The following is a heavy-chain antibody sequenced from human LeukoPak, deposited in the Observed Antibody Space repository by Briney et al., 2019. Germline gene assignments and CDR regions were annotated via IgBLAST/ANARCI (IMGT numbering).Heavy chain of an antibody. CDR1: GFTFSSYA. J-gene: IGHJ4*02. D-gene: IGHD3-22*01. V-gene: IGHV3-23*01. CDR3: AKSSIYYDSSGYYVREKYYFDY. Sequence: GGSLRLSCAASGFTFSSYAMSWVRQAPGKGLEWVSGISGSGGSTYYAGSVKGRFTISRDNSKNTLYLQMNSLRAEDTAVYYCAKSSIYYDSSGYYVREKYYFDYWGQGTLVTVSS. CDR2: ISGSGGST.